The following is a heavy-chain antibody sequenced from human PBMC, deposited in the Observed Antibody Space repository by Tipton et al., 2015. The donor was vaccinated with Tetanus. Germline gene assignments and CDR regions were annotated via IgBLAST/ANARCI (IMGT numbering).Heavy chain of an antibody. V-gene: IGHV4-39*01. CDR3: AEGRRFCSSNSCHEYYFDS. J-gene: IGHJ4*02. CDR2: IYRRETT. CDR1: GDSIGRTSPY. Sequence: TLSLTCTVSGDSIGRTSPYWGWIRQPPGKDLEWIGSIYRRETTYYNPSLKSRVTVSIDMSKNQFSLKLSSVTAADTAVYYCAEGRRFCSSNSCHEYYFDSWGRGTLVTVSS. D-gene: IGHD2-2*01.